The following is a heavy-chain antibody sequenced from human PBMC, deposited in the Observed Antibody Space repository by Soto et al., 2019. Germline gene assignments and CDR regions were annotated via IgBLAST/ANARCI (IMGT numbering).Heavy chain of an antibody. J-gene: IGHJ4*02. CDR3: ARSGEGWQQLDN. Sequence: QVHLVQSGAEVREPGASVKVSCKTSGYTFTAYYIHWVRQAPGTGLEWMGCVNPKSGGTEFSRKVRGRVTMPSDTSTSTPYMEVGRLTSDDTAMYCRARSGEGWQQLDNWGQGNLVTVSS. V-gene: IGHV1-2*02. CDR1: GYTFTAYY. CDR2: VNPKSGGT.